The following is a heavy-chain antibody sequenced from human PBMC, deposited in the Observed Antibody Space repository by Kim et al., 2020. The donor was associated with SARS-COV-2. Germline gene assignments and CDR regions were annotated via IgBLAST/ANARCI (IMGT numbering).Heavy chain of an antibody. V-gene: IGHV3-73*01. CDR1: GFTFSDSP. CDR2: IRSKANSYAT. Sequence: GGSLRLSCAASGFTFSDSPMHWVRQASGKGLEWVGRIRSKANSYATSYAASVKGRFTISRDDSESTAYLQMNSLKTEDTAVYYCTRILGTTVAFWDAFYV. D-gene: IGHD1-1*01. CDR3: TRILGTTVAFWDAFYV. J-gene: IGHJ3*01.